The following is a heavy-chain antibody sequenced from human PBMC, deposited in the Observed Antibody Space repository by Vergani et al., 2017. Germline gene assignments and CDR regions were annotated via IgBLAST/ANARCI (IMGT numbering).Heavy chain of an antibody. CDR2: IYHSGST. D-gene: IGHD3-22*01. CDR3: ATAYYYDSSKDY. CDR1: GYSISSGYY. J-gene: IGHJ4*02. Sequence: QVQLQESGPGLVKPSETLSLTCAVSGYSISSGYYWGWIRQPPGKGLEWIGSIYHSGSTYYNPSLKSRVTISVDTSKNQFSLKLSSVTAADTAVYYCATAYYYDSSKDYWGQGTLVTVSS. V-gene: IGHV4-38-2*01.